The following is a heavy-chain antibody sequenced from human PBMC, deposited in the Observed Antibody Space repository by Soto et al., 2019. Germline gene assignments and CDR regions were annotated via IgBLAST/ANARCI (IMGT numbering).Heavy chain of an antibody. CDR2: ISAYNGNT. J-gene: IGHJ5*02. V-gene: IGHV1-18*01. CDR3: ASQYYDFWSGGNWFDP. CDR1: GYTFTSYG. D-gene: IGHD3-3*01. Sequence: QVPLVQSGAEVKKPGASVKVSCKASGYTFTSYGISWVRQAPGQGLEWMGWISAYNGNTNYAQKLQGRVTMTTDTSTSTAYMELRSLRSDDTAVYYCASQYYDFWSGGNWFDPWGQGTLVTVSS.